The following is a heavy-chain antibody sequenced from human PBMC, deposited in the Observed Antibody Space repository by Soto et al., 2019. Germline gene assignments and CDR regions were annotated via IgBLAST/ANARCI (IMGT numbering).Heavy chain of an antibody. D-gene: IGHD1-26*01. CDR3: ARDHARFSVGATNMCNY. Sequence: QVQLVQSGAEVKNPGASVKVSCKASGYTFPSYGISWVRQAPGQGLEWMGWISAYNGNTNYAQKLQGRVTMTTDTTTSTACVELRSLRSDDTAVYYCARDHARFSVGATNMCNYWGHGTLVIVSS. CDR1: GYTFPSYG. CDR2: ISAYNGNT. J-gene: IGHJ4*01. V-gene: IGHV1-18*01.